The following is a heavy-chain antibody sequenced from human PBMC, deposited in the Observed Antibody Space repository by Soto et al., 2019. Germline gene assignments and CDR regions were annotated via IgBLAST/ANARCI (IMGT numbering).Heavy chain of an antibody. V-gene: IGHV4-34*01. Sequence: SDTLSLTCAVYGGSFSGYYWSWIRQPPGKGLEWIGEINHSGNTNYNPSLRSRVTISVDKSKNQFSLKLSSVTAADTAVYYCASQGLPYFDWSPTPLYYMDVWGKGATVNVSS. J-gene: IGHJ6*03. CDR3: ASQGLPYFDWSPTPLYYMDV. D-gene: IGHD3-9*01. CDR2: INHSGNT. CDR1: GGSFSGYY.